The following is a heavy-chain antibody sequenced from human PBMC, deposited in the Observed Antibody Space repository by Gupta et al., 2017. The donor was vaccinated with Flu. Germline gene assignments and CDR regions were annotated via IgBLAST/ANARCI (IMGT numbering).Heavy chain of an antibody. CDR3: ATSRDGYNFGSYYFDY. CDR1: SDDA. CDR2: IIPIFGTA. V-gene: IGHV1-69*01. Sequence: SDDAVSWVRQAPGQGLEWMGGIIPIFGTANYAQRFQDRVTITADESTSTAYMELSSLRFEDTAVYYCATSRDGYNFGSYYFDYWGQGTLVTVSS. J-gene: IGHJ4*02. D-gene: IGHD5-24*01.